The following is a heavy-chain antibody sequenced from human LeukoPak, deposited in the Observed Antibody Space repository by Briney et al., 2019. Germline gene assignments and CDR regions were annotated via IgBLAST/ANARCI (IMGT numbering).Heavy chain of an antibody. D-gene: IGHD3-22*01. CDR1: GGAFTMYA. CDR2: IIPIFGTG. Sequence: ASVKLSCTASGGAFTMYAISWVRQAPGQGLEWMGGIIPIFGTGYYAQKFQGRVTFTAYEASSTTSMELSSMRPEDTAVYYCARDASIYERSGYYYLWWGQGTLVTVSS. V-gene: IGHV1-69*01. J-gene: IGHJ4*02. CDR3: ARDASIYERSGYYYLW.